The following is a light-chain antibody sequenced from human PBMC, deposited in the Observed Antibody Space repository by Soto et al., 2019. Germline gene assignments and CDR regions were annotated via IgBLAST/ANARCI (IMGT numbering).Light chain of an antibody. V-gene: IGLV2-14*01. J-gene: IGLJ2*01. Sequence: QAVVTQPASVSGSPGQSITISCTGTSSDIGYYNYVSWYQHHPGKAPKLMIYEVSNRPSGVSNRFSGSKSGNTASLTISGLQAEDEADYYCCSYTGSTTLVVFGGGTKVTVL. CDR3: CSYTGSTTLVV. CDR1: SSDIGYYNY. CDR2: EVS.